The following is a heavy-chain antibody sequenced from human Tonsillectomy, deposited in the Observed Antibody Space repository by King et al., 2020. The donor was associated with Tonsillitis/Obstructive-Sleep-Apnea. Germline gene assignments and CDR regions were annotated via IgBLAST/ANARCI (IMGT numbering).Heavy chain of an antibody. CDR3: ARDAGYSSGWLDY. Sequence: VQLQESGPGLVKPSETLSLTCTVSGGSISSYYWSWIRQPPGKGLEWIGYIYYSGSTNYNPSLKSRVTISVDTSKNQFSLKLSSVTAADTAVYYCARDAGYSSGWLDYWGQGTLDTVSS. CDR2: IYYSGST. CDR1: GGSISSYY. V-gene: IGHV4-59*01. J-gene: IGHJ4*02. D-gene: IGHD6-19*01.